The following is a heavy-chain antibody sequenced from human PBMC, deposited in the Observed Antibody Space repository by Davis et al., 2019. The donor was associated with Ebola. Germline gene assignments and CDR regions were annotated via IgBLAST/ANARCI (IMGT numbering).Heavy chain of an antibody. J-gene: IGHJ4*02. D-gene: IGHD2/OR15-2a*01. CDR2: IGYSGNT. V-gene: IGHV4-59*12. CDR3: AKDVRGFNRPMDY. Sequence: MPSETLSLTCTVSGDSISSVYWSWIRQPPGMGLEWIGYIGYSGNTYYNPSLKGRVTISLDGPKNQISLKLTSVTAADTAVYYCAKDVRGFNRPMDYWGQGTLVTVSS. CDR1: GDSISSVY.